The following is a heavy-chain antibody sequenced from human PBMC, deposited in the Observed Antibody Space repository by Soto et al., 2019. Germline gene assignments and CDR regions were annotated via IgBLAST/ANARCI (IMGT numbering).Heavy chain of an antibody. CDR1: GFTFTSAW. CDR2: IRSKTDGGTA. D-gene: IGHD3-16*01. Sequence: GGSLRLSCEASGFTFTSAWMNWVRQAPGKGLEWVGRIRSKTDGGTADYAAPVKGRFTIPRDDSQNTLYLQMNSLKTRDTAVYYCTSLDSDYGQFDYWGPGTLVTVSS. CDR3: TSLDSDYGQFDY. J-gene: IGHJ4*02. V-gene: IGHV3-15*01.